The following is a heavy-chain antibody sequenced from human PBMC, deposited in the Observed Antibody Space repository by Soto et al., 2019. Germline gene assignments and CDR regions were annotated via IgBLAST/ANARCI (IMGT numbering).Heavy chain of an antibody. CDR1: GLTFSSYW. J-gene: IGHJ4*02. V-gene: IGHV3-74*01. Sequence: LRLSCAASGLTFSSYWMHWVRQAPGKGLVWVSRMYTDASSATYADSVKGRFTISRDNAKNTLFLQIDSLRTEDTAVYYCVRGNSGYGNFDYWGEGTLVTVSS. CDR3: VRGNSGYGNFDY. CDR2: MYTDASSA. D-gene: IGHD5-12*01.